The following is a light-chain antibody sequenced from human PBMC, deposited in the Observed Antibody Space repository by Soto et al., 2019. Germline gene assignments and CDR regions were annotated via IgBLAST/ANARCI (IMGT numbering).Light chain of an antibody. CDR3: QQYNSYWT. Sequence: EIQMTQSPSTLSASVGERVTITGRASQSISSWLAWYQQKPGKAPKLLIYDASSLESGVPSRFSGSGSGTEFTLTISSLQPDDFATYYCQQYNSYWTFGQGTKVDIK. J-gene: IGKJ1*01. CDR2: DAS. CDR1: QSISSW. V-gene: IGKV1-5*01.